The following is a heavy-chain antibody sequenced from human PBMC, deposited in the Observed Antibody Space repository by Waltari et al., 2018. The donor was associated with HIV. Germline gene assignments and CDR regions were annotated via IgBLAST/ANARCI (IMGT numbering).Heavy chain of an antibody. CDR1: GDSVSSNSAA. CDR2: KYNGYKWYI. V-gene: IGHV6-1*01. CDR3: ARGWNYDFWSGLEGGKFDP. J-gene: IGHJ5*02. Sequence: QVQLQQSGPRLVKPSQTLSLTCAISGDSVSSNSAAWNWIRQSPRRGLEWLGRKYNGYKWYIDYAVAVKSRIILNPDTSDNRFSLQLNSVTPEDTAVYYCARGWNYDFWSGLEGGKFDPWGQGNLVTVSS. D-gene: IGHD3-3*01.